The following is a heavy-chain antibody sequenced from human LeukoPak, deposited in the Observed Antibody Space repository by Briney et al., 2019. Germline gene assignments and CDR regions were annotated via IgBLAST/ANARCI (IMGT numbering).Heavy chain of an antibody. CDR3: ATRLRQHPRY. CDR1: GFSFSSYA. Sequence: GGSLTLSCAASGFSFSSYAMSWVRQAPGAGLEWVSAVTDSGARTYYADPVKGRFTISRDNSKKTLYLEMASLRAEYTAVYYCATRLRQHPRYGGQGTLVTVSS. CDR2: VTDSGART. D-gene: IGHD4-17*01. J-gene: IGHJ4*02. V-gene: IGHV3-23*01.